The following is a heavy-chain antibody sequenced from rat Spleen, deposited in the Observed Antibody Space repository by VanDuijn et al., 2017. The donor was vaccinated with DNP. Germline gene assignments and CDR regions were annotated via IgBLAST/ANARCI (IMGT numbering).Heavy chain of an antibody. Sequence: EVQLVESGGGPVQPGRSLKISCIASGFIFSNYWMTWIRQAPGKGLEWVASITNTGDSTYYSDSVKGRFSISRDNAKSTLYLQMDSLRSEDTATYYCAKDISDWGQGVMVTVSS. J-gene: IGHJ2*01. CDR2: ITNTGDST. V-gene: IGHV5-31*01. CDR1: GFIFSNYW. CDR3: AKDISD.